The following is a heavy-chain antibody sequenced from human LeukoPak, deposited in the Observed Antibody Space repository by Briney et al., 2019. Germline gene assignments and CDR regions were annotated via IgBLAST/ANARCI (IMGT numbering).Heavy chain of an antibody. Sequence: GGSLRLSCAASGFTFSSYAMSWVRQAPGKGLEWVSAISGSGGSTYYADSVKGRFTISRDNSKNTLYLQMTSMRAEDTAVYYCVGFLGWLLSAYFDYWGQGTRVTVSS. J-gene: IGHJ4*02. CDR3: VGFLGWLLSAYFDY. D-gene: IGHD3-3*01. V-gene: IGHV3-23*01. CDR2: ISGSGGST. CDR1: GFTFSSYA.